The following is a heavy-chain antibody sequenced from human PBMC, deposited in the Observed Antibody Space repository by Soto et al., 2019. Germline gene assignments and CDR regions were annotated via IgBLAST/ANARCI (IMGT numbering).Heavy chain of an antibody. CDR1: GYSFTSYW. J-gene: IGHJ3*02. CDR2: IYPSDSET. Sequence: PGESLKTSCKGSGYSFTSYWIVWVRQMPGQGLEWMGNIYPSDSETRYSPSFQGQITISTDKSISTAYLQWRSLKALDTAMYYWGTRPLYEQLGVDIWGQGTMVTVSS. V-gene: IGHV5-51*01. CDR3: GTRPLYEQLGVDI. D-gene: IGHD6-13*01.